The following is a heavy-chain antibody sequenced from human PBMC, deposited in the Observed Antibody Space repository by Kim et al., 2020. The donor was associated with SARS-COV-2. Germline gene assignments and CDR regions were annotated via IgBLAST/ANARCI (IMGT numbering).Heavy chain of an antibody. V-gene: IGHV3-30*02. Sequence: SKKYCADAVKGRFTGSRDNSRNTLYLQMDSLRAEDTAVYYCAKENNAFDLWGQGTMVIVSS. J-gene: IGHJ3*01. CDR3: AKENNAFDL. CDR2: SKK.